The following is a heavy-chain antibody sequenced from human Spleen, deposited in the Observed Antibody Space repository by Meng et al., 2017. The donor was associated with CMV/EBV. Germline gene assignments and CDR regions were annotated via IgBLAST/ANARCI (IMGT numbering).Heavy chain of an antibody. CDR3: AKDNWNYRSYFDY. CDR2: LRYDGNNK. J-gene: IGHJ4*02. D-gene: IGHD1-7*01. V-gene: IGHV3-30*02. CDR1: GFTFSNYG. Sequence: GGSLRLSCAASGFTFSNYGIHWVRQAPGKGLEWVAFLRYDGNNKYYTDSVKGRFTISRDNSKNTLYLQMNSLRAEDTAVYYCAKDNWNYRSYFDYWGQGTLVTVSS.